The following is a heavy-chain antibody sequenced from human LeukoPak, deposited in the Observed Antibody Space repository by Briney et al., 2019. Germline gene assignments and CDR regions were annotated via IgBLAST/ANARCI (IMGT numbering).Heavy chain of an antibody. V-gene: IGHV1-8*01. CDR1: GYTFNNYD. CDR2: MNPNSGNT. CDR3: ARYGYGMDV. J-gene: IGHJ6*02. Sequence: ASVTVSCTASGYTFNNYDINWVRQAPGQGLEWMGWMNPNSGNTGYAQKFQGRVTMTRNTSISTAYMELSSLRSEDTAVYYCARYGYGMDVWGQGTTVTVSS. D-gene: IGHD3-10*01.